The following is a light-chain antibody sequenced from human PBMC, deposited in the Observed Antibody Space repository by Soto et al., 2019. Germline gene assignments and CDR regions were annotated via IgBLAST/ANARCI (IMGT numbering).Light chain of an antibody. V-gene: IGLV2-14*01. Sequence: QSALTQPASVSGSPGQSITISCTGTSSDVVGYNYVSWYQQHPGKAPKLMIYEVSNRPSGVSNRFSGSKSGNTASLTISGLQAEDEADDYCSSYTSSSTLVFGGGTQLTVL. CDR2: EVS. CDR3: SSYTSSSTLV. J-gene: IGLJ3*02. CDR1: SSDVVGYNY.